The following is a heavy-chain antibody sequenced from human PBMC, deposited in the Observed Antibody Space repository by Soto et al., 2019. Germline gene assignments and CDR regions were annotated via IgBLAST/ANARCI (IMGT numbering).Heavy chain of an antibody. V-gene: IGHV1-2*02. CDR2: INAHSGGT. J-gene: IGHJ5*02. Sequence: ASVKVSCKASGFSFTGYYIHWLRQAPGQGLEWMGWINAHSGGTEYAQKFQGRVTLTRDTSIATAYLTLSSLTSDDTALYYCAKDLTRQLAYWLDPWGQGTQVTVSS. D-gene: IGHD6-6*01. CDR1: GFSFTGYY. CDR3: AKDLTRQLAYWLDP.